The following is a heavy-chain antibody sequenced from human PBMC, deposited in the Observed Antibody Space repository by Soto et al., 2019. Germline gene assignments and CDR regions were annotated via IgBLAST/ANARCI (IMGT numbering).Heavy chain of an antibody. V-gene: IGHV5-51*01. J-gene: IGHJ6*02. CDR3: AASIFYYGMDV. Sequence: KISCKGSGYTFTNYWIGWVRQMPGKGLEWMGTIYPGDSDTKYNPSFQGQVTISADKSITTTYLQWSSLKASDTAIYYCAASIFYYGMDVWGQGTTVTVSS. CDR2: IYPGDSDT. CDR1: GYTFTNYW.